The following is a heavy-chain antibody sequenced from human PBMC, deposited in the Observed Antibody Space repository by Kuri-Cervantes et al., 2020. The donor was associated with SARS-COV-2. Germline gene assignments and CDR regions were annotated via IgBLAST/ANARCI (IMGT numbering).Heavy chain of an antibody. D-gene: IGHD5-24*01. J-gene: IGHJ4*02. CDR1: GGTFSSYA. CDR3: TTGRRDGHNFWRDGDKAFDY. Sequence: SVKVSCKASGGTFSSYAISWVRQAPGQGLEWMGGIIPIFGTANYAQKFQGRVTITADESTSTAYMELSSLRSEDTAVYFCTTGRRDGHNFWRDGDKAFDYWGQGALVTVSS. CDR2: IIPIFGTA. V-gene: IGHV1-69*13.